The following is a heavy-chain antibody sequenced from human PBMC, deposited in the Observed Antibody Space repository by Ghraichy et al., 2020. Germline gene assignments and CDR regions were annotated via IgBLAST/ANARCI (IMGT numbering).Heavy chain of an antibody. CDR3: ARQAAAITYGMDV. J-gene: IGHJ6*02. CDR2: IYYSGST. V-gene: IGHV4-59*08. Sequence: SQTLSLTCTVSGGSISSYYWSWIRQPPGKGLEWIGYIYYSGSTNYNPSLKSRVTISVDTSKNQFSLKLSSVTAADTAVYYCARQAAAITYGMDVWGQGTTVTVSS. CDR1: GGSISSYY. D-gene: IGHD2-2*02.